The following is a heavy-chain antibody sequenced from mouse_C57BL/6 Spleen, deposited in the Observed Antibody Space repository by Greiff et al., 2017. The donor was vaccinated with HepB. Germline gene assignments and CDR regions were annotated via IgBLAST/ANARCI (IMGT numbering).Heavy chain of an antibody. V-gene: IGHV5-4*01. CDR3: ATPLTTVVAKGFAY. CDR1: GFTFSSYA. D-gene: IGHD1-1*01. CDR2: ISDGGSYT. J-gene: IGHJ3*01. Sequence: EVHLVESGGGLVKPGGSLKLSCAASGFTFSSYAMSWVRQTPEKRLEWVATISDGGSYTYYPDNVKGRFTISRDNAKNNLYLQMSHLKSEDTAMYYCATPLTTVVAKGFAYWGQGTLVTVSA.